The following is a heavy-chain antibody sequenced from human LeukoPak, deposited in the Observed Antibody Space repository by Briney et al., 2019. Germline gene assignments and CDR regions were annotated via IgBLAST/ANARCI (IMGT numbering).Heavy chain of an antibody. V-gene: IGHV3-23*01. Sequence: GASLRLSCTASGFTFTSYAMSWVRQAPGQGHEWVSAISGSGGSTYYADYVKGRFTISRDNSKNTLYLQMNSLRAEDTAVYYCANPRFRHYWGQGTLVTVSS. J-gene: IGHJ4*02. CDR1: GFTFTSYA. CDR3: ANPRFRHY. D-gene: IGHD2-21*01. CDR2: ISGSGGST.